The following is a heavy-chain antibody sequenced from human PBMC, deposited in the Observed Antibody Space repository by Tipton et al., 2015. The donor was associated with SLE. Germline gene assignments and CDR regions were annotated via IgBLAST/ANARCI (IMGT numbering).Heavy chain of an antibody. V-gene: IGHV4-59*02. CDR3: AREPDY. Sequence: LRLSCTVSGGSVTNYYWSWIRQPPGKGLEWIGYIYYTGTTSYNPSLKSRLIMTVDTSKNQFSVKLTSVTAADTAVYFWAREPDYWGQGILVAVSA. CDR1: GGSVTNYY. J-gene: IGHJ4*02. CDR2: IYYTGTT.